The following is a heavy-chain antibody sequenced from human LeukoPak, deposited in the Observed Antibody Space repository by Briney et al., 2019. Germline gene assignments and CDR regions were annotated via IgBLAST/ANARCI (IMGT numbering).Heavy chain of an antibody. J-gene: IGHJ4*02. CDR2: INGSGGST. CDR1: GFTFSSYA. Sequence: GGSLRLSCAASGFTFSSYAMSWVRQAPGKGLEWVSAINGSGGSTYYADSVKGRFTISRDNSKDTLYLQMNSLRAEDTAVYYCAKPPRSGSYWLHWGQGTLVTVSS. CDR3: AKPPRSGSYWLH. V-gene: IGHV3-23*01. D-gene: IGHD1-26*01.